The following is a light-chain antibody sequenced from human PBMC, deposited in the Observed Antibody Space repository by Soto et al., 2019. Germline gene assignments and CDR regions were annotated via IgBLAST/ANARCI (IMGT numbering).Light chain of an antibody. J-gene: IGLJ2*01. CDR3: QSYDSSLSGVV. CDR2: GSS. CDR1: SSNIGAGYD. V-gene: IGLV1-40*01. Sequence: QSVLTQPPSVSVAPGQRVTISCTGSSSNIGAGYDVHWYQQLPGTAPKLLIYGSSNRPSGVPDRFSGSKSGTSASLAITGLQAEDEADYYCQSYDSSLSGVVFGGGTKLTVL.